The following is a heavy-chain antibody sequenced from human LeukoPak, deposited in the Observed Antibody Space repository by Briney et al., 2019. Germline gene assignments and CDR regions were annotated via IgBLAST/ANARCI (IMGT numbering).Heavy chain of an antibody. J-gene: IGHJ4*02. CDR2: MNPNSGNT. D-gene: IGHD5-12*01. CDR1: GYTFTSYD. Sequence: ASVKVSCKASGYTFTSYDINWVRQATGQGLEWMGWMNPNSGNTGYAQKFQGRVTMTRNTSISTAYMELSSLRSEDTAVYYCAREGRGYDSTNYWGQGTLVTVSS. CDR3: AREGRGYDSTNY. V-gene: IGHV1-8*01.